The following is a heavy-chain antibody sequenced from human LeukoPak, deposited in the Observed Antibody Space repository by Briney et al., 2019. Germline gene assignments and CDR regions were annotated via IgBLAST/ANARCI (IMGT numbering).Heavy chain of an antibody. Sequence: SETLSLTCTVSGGSISSSSYYWGWIRQPPGRGLEWIGSMSYSGTTYYNASLKSRVTISVDTSKNQFSLKLTPVTAADTAVYYCARHLTIFGVDLDYWGQGTLVTVSS. J-gene: IGHJ4*02. D-gene: IGHD3-3*01. CDR3: ARHLTIFGVDLDY. CDR1: GGSISSSSYY. V-gene: IGHV4-39*01. CDR2: MSYSGTT.